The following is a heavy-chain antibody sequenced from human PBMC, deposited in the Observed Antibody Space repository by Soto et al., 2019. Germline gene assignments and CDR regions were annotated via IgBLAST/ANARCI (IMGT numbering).Heavy chain of an antibody. D-gene: IGHD6-13*01. CDR2: ISGSGGST. CDR1: GFTFSSYA. V-gene: IGHV3-23*01. CDR3: AKDGYSRIGYFDY. J-gene: IGHJ4*02. Sequence: EVQLLESGGGLVQPGGSLRLSCAASGFTFSSYAMSWVRQAPGKGLEWVSAISGSGGSTYYADSVKGRFTISRDNSKNTLYLQMNSLRAEETAVYYCAKDGYSRIGYFDYWGQGTLVTVSS.